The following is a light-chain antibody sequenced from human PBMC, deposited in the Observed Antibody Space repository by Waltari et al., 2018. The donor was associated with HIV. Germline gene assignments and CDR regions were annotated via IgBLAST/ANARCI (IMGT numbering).Light chain of an antibody. CDR2: EVS. Sequence: QSALTQPASVSGSPGQSITISCTGTSSDVGGYNLVSWYQQHPGKAPKLMIYEVSKRPSGVSNRFSGSKSGNTDSLTISGRQAEDEADYYCCAYAGSTTYVIFGGGTKLTVL. CDR1: SSDVGGYNL. CDR3: CAYAGSTTYVI. J-gene: IGLJ2*01. V-gene: IGLV2-23*02.